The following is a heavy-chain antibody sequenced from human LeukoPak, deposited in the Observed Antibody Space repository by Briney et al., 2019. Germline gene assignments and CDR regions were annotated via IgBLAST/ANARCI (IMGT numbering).Heavy chain of an antibody. CDR2: INHIGST. CDR3: ARVTVSRYSYGFHYYYYGMDV. J-gene: IGHJ6*02. Sequence: SDTLSLTCAVYGGSFSGYYWSWLRQPPGKGLEWIGEINHIGSTNYNPSLKSRVTISVDTSKNQFSLQLSSVTAADTAVYYCARVTVSRYSYGFHYYYYGMDVWGQGTTVTVSS. V-gene: IGHV4-34*01. D-gene: IGHD5-18*01. CDR1: GGSFSGYY.